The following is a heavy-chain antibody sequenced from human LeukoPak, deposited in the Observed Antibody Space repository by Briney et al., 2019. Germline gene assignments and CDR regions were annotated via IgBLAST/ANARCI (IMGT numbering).Heavy chain of an antibody. CDR1: GDTLTELS. CDR3: AAVATPIHNSGYDWGWFDP. Sequence: GASVKVSCKVSGDTLTELSMHWVRQAPGKGLEWMGGFDPEDGETIYAQKFQGRVTMTEDTSTDTAYMELSSLRSEDTAVYYCAAVATPIHNSGYDWGWFDPWGQGTLVTVSS. J-gene: IGHJ5*02. CDR2: FDPEDGET. V-gene: IGHV1-24*01. D-gene: IGHD5-12*01.